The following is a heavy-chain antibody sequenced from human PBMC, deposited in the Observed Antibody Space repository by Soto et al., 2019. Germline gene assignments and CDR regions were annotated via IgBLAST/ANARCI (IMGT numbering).Heavy chain of an antibody. Sequence: GGSLRLSCAASGFTFSSYGMHWVRQAPGKGLEWVAVISYDGSNKYYADSVKGRFTISRDNSKNTLYLQMNSLRAEDTAVYYCAKDSSGWYVDYGMDVWGQGTTVTVSS. D-gene: IGHD6-19*01. V-gene: IGHV3-30*18. CDR1: GFTFSSYG. CDR3: AKDSSGWYVDYGMDV. J-gene: IGHJ6*02. CDR2: ISYDGSNK.